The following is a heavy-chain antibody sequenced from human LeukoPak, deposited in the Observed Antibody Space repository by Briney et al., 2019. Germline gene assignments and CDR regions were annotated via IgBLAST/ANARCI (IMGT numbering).Heavy chain of an antibody. V-gene: IGHV3-21*01. CDR3: ARSSYSSSWYTQSFLSDYYMDV. D-gene: IGHD6-13*01. CDR2: ISSSSSYI. J-gene: IGHJ6*03. Sequence: GGSLRLSCSGSGFTFGDYEMSWVRQAPGKGLEWVSSISSSSSYIYYADSVKGRFTISRDNAKNSLYLQMNSLRAEDTAVYYCARSSYSSSWYTQSFLSDYYMDVWGEGTTVTVSS. CDR1: GFTFGDYE.